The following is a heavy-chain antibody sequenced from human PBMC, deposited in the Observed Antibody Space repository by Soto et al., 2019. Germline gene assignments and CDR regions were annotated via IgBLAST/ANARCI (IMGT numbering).Heavy chain of an antibody. V-gene: IGHV1-24*01. CDR1: GYTLTELS. D-gene: IGHD6-13*01. J-gene: IGHJ6*03. Sequence: GASVKVSCKVSGYTLTELSMHWVRQAPGKGLEWMGGFDPEDGETIYAQKFQGRVTMTEDTSTDTAYMELSSLKSEDTAVYYCATVTGIAAAGTHDGGYYYYMDVWGKGTTVTVSS. CDR2: FDPEDGET. CDR3: ATVTGIAAAGTHDGGYYYYMDV.